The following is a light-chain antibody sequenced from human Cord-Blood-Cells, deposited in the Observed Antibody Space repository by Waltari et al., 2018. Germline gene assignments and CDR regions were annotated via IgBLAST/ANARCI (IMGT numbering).Light chain of an antibody. CDR3: AAWDDSLSGPV. V-gene: IGLV1-47*01. Sequence: QSVLTQPPSASGNPGQRVTISCSGSSSNIGSNYVYWYQQLPGTAPNLLIYRNNQRPSGVPDRFSGSKSGTSASLVISGLRSEDEADYYCAAWDDSLSGPVFGGGTKLTVL. J-gene: IGLJ3*02. CDR1: SSNIGSNY. CDR2: RNN.